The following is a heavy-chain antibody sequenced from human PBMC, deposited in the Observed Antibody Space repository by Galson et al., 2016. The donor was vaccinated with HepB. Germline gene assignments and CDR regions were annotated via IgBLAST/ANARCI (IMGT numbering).Heavy chain of an antibody. CDR1: GITFSSYA. J-gene: IGHJ4*02. V-gene: IGHV3-23*01. Sequence: SLRLSCAVSGITFSSYAMSWVRQAPGKGPEWVSTIKSYGGSTDYADDVQGRFTISRDDSKSTLYLQMNSLRAEDTAVYYGAKEALTGGWFNYWGQGTLLTVSS. CDR2: IKSYGGST. D-gene: IGHD6-19*01. CDR3: AKEALTGGWFNY.